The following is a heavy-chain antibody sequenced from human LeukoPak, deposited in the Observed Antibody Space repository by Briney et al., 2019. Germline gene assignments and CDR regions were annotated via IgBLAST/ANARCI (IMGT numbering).Heavy chain of an antibody. D-gene: IGHD3-22*01. V-gene: IGHV4-39*07. CDR3: ARMSTYYYDSSAPFGMDV. J-gene: IGHJ6*02. CDR2: IFYTGST. CDR1: GGSISSSSYY. Sequence: RSETLSLTCTVSGGSISSSSYYWGWIRQPPGKGLEWIGRIFYTGSTYYNPSLKSRVTISVDTSKNQFSLKLSSVTAADTAVYYCARMSTYYYDSSAPFGMDVWGQGATVTVSS.